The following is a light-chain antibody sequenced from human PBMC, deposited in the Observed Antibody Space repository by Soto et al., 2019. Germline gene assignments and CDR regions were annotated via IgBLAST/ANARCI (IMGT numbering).Light chain of an antibody. CDR2: DVN. CDR3: SSFKTRSTFV. CDR1: SSDVGRYNY. Sequence: QSALAQPASVSGSRGQSITISCTGTSSDVGRYNYVSWFQQHPGKVPKLIIYDVNHWPSGVSDRFSGSKSGNTASLTISGLQPEDEADYYCSSFKTRSTFVFGTGTKLTVL. V-gene: IGLV2-14*03. J-gene: IGLJ1*01.